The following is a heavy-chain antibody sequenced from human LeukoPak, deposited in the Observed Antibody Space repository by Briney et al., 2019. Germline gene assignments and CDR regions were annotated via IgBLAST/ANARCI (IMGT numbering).Heavy chain of an antibody. D-gene: IGHD6-13*01. V-gene: IGHV3-23*01. CDR1: GFTFSNAW. J-gene: IGHJ6*03. Sequence: PGGSLRLSCAASGFTFSNAWMSWVRQAPGKGLEWVSAISGSGDYTYYADSVKGRFTISRDNSKNTLYLQMNSLRAEDTAVYYCAKGGIAVAGTSVYYYMDVWGKGTTVTISS. CDR3: AKGGIAVAGTSVYYYMDV. CDR2: ISGSGDYT.